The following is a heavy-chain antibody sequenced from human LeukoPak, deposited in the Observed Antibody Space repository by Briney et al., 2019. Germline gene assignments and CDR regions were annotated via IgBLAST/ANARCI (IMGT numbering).Heavy chain of an antibody. J-gene: IGHJ6*02. Sequence: SETLSLTCTVSGGSISSYYWSWIRQPPGKRLEWIGYIYYSGSANYNPSLKSRVTISVDTSKNQFSLKLSSVTAADTAVYYCAREGDMTPEGYGMDVWGQGTTVTVSS. CDR2: IYYSGSA. CDR3: AREGDMTPEGYGMDV. CDR1: GGSISSYY. V-gene: IGHV4-59*01. D-gene: IGHD2-15*01.